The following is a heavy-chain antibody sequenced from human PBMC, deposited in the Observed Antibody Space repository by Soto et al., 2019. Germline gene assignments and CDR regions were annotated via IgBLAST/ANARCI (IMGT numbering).Heavy chain of an antibody. V-gene: IGHV4-30-4*01. CDR2: IYYSGST. D-gene: IGHD3-10*01. CDR3: AREGVTAYYYYGMDV. Sequence: SETLSLTCTVSGGSISSGDYYWSWIRQPPGKGLEWIGYIYYSGSTYYNPSLKSRVTISVDTSKNQFSLKLSSVTAADTAVYYCAREGVTAYYYYGMDVWGQGTTVTVSS. J-gene: IGHJ6*02. CDR1: GGSISSGDYY.